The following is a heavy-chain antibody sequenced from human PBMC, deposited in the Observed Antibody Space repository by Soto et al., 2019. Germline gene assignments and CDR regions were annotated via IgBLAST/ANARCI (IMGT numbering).Heavy chain of an antibody. CDR2: NSGSGGST. Sequence: EVQLLESGGGLVQPGGSLRLSCAASGFPLSSYAMSWVRQAPGKGLEWVSANSGSGGSTYYADSVKGRFTISRDNSKNRLCLQMNSLRAEDTAVYYCAKGGDGYSSSWHLDYSCQGTLVTVSS. D-gene: IGHD6-13*01. CDR1: GFPLSSYA. CDR3: AKGGDGYSSSWHLDY. V-gene: IGHV3-23*01. J-gene: IGHJ4*02.